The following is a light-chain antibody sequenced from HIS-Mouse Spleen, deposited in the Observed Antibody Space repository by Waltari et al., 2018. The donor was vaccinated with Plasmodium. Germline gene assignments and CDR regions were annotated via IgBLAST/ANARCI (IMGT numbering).Light chain of an antibody. CDR1: QSVSSN. CDR3: QQYNNWSFT. V-gene: IGKV3-15*01. J-gene: IGKJ3*01. CDR2: GAS. Sequence: EIVMTQSPATLSVSPGERATLSCRASQSVSSNLAWYQQKPGPAPSLLIYGASTRATGIPARFSGSGSGTEFTLTISSLQSEDFAVYYCQQYNNWSFTFGPGTKVDIK.